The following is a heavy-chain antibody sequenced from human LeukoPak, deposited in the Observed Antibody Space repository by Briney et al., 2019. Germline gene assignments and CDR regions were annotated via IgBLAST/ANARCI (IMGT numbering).Heavy chain of an antibody. J-gene: IGHJ4*02. CDR2: IKSKTDGGTT. V-gene: IGHV3-15*01. CDR3: TTLSYNWNYAPLYYFDY. Sequence: GGSLRLPCAASGFTFSNAWMSWVRQAPGKGLEWVGRIKSKTDGGTTDYAAPVKGRFTISRDDSKNTLYLQMNSLKTEDTAVYYCTTLSYNWNYAPLYYFDYWGQGTLVTVSS. CDR1: GFTFSNAW. D-gene: IGHD1-7*01.